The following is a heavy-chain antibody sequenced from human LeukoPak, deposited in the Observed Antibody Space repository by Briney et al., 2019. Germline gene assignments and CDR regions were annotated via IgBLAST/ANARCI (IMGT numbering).Heavy chain of an antibody. CDR1: GFTFSGYG. CDR3: AKDRKWGYYGFDH. V-gene: IGHV3-30*18. D-gene: IGHD3-10*01. Sequence: PGRSLRLSCAASGFTFSGYGMHWVRQAPGKGLEWVALISHDGSDKYYTDSAKGRFTISRDNSKNTLYLEMNSLRVEDTAVYYCAKDRKWGYYGFDHWGQGTLVTVSS. J-gene: IGHJ4*02. CDR2: ISHDGSDK.